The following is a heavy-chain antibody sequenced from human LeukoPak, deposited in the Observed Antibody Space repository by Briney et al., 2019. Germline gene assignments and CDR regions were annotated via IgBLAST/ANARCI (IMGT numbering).Heavy chain of an antibody. CDR3: ARDPGWELRSSRDRFNWFDP. V-gene: IGHV4-34*01. J-gene: IGHJ5*02. Sequence: SETLSLTCAVYGGSFSGYYWSWIRQPPGKGLEWIGEINHSGSTNYNPSLKSRVTISVDTSKNQFSLKLSSVTAADTAVYYCARDPGWELRSSRDRFNWFDPWGQGTLVTVSS. CDR1: GGSFSGYY. CDR2: INHSGST. D-gene: IGHD1-26*01.